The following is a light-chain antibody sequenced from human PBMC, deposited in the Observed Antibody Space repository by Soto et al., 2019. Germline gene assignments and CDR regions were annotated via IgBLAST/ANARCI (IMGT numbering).Light chain of an antibody. CDR3: QQGYNFPRA. Sequence: DIQMTQSPSSLSASVGDRVTITCRASQTTNNYLNWYQQKPGKAPKLLIYKASSLESGVPSRFSGSGSGTDFTLTINSLQPEDFATYFCQQGYNFPRAFGQGTKVDIK. V-gene: IGKV1-39*01. CDR2: KAS. CDR1: QTTNNY. J-gene: IGKJ1*01.